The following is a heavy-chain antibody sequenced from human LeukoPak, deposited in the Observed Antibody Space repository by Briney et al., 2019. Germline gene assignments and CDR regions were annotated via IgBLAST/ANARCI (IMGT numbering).Heavy chain of an antibody. CDR3: AKDPYFDSTGNYFEGSDN. J-gene: IGHJ1*01. CDR1: GFSFKNFG. D-gene: IGHD3-22*01. Sequence: GGSLRLSCTASGFSFKNFGMSWVRQAPGKGLEWVSGVSGSGARTSYADSVKGRFTISRDNSKNMLFLQLNSLRADDAAVYFCAKDPYFDSTGNYFEGSDNWGQGTLVTVSS. V-gene: IGHV3-23*01. CDR2: VSGSGART.